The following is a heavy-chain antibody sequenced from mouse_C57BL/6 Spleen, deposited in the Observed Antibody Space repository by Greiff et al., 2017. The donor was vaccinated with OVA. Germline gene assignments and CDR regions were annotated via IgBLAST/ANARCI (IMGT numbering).Heavy chain of an antibody. V-gene: IGHV2-2*01. Sequence: VQLKESGPGLVQPSQSLSITCTVSGFSLTSYGVHWVRQSPGKGLEWLGVIWSGGSTDYNAAFISRLSISKANSKSQVFFKMNSLQADDTAIYYCARNLGITTVVGDAMDYWGKGTSVTVSS. CDR2: IWSGGST. CDR1: GFSLTSYG. D-gene: IGHD1-1*01. CDR3: ARNLGITTVVGDAMDY. J-gene: IGHJ4*01.